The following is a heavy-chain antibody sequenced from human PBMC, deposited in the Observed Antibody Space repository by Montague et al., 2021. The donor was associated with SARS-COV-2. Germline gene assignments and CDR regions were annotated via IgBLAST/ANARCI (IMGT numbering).Heavy chain of an antibody. D-gene: IGHD6-13*01. CDR2: LHYAGSA. J-gene: IGHJ4*02. Sequence: SETLSLTCSVSGGSFSSGDSYWGWLRQAPGKGLEWIGDLHYAGSAHYNPSLRSRVTISADTSKNQFSLKLNSVTAADTAVYYCVATYNGNWCYFDYWGQGTLVTVSS. CDR1: GGSFSSGDSY. CDR3: VATYNGNWCYFDY. V-gene: IGHV4-39*01.